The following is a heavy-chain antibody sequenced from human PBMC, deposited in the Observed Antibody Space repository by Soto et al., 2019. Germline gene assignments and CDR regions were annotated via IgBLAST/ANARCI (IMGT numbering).Heavy chain of an antibody. CDR1: GASISSFY. J-gene: IGHJ4*02. Sequence: EALSLACAVSGASISSFYWSSLRQPAGKGLEWIGRIYSGGRNNYNPSLKSPVTMSVDTSKNQFSLRLSSVAAADKAMYYFARGNSRWDCWGQGTLVTVSS. V-gene: IGHV4-4*07. CDR2: IYSGGRN. CDR3: ARGNSRWDC. D-gene: IGHD6-13*01.